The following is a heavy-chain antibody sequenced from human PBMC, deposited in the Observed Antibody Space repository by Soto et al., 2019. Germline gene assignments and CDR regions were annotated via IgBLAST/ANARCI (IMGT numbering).Heavy chain of an antibody. CDR2: RRGKAKDYAT. Sequence: SLRLSCAASGFIFSDFPIHWVRQASGKGLEWVGRRRGKAKDYATEYVESVKGRFTIPRDASKNRAYLQMNSLKTDDTAVYYCSTLGEWGSYSGYWGQGTLVTVSS. J-gene: IGHJ4*02. CDR3: STLGEWGSYSGY. V-gene: IGHV3-73*01. CDR1: GFIFSDFP. D-gene: IGHD1-26*01.